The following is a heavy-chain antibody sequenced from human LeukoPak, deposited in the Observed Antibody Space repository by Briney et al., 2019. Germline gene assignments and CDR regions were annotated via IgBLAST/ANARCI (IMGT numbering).Heavy chain of an antibody. D-gene: IGHD1-7*01. J-gene: IGHJ5*02. Sequence: PSETLSLTCAVYIDSFTNYYWNWIRQTPGKGLEWIGEVNDSGGTNINPSLKSRVTISVDTSKNQFSLKLSSVTAADTAVYYCARGGILTGTNWFDPWGQGTLVTVSS. CDR3: ARGGILTGTNWFDP. CDR2: VNDSGGT. V-gene: IGHV4-34*01. CDR1: IDSFTNYY.